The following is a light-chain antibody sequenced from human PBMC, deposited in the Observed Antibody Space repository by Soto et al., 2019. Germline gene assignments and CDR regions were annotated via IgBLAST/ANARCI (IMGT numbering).Light chain of an antibody. V-gene: IGKV2-28*01. J-gene: IGKJ2*01. CDR1: QSLLYSNGYNY. Sequence: DIVMTQSPLSLPVTPGEPASISCRSSQSLLYSNGYNYLDWYLQKPGQSPQLLIYLGSNRASGVPDRFSGSGSGTDFTLKISRVEAEDVGVYYCMQALQVPHTFGQGTKVEIK. CDR2: LGS. CDR3: MQALQVPHT.